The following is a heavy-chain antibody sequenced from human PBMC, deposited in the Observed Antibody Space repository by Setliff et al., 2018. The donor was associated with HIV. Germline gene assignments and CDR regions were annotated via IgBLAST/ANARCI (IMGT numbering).Heavy chain of an antibody. D-gene: IGHD3-16*02. J-gene: IGHJ5*01. Sequence: PGGSLRLSCAASGFTFSRYWMHWVRQVPGKGLEWVSGIDWNGDIRGYADSVKGRFTISRDTAKTSLYLEMNSLRAEDTALYYCTRDYRTSNWFDPWGQGTLVTVSS. CDR1: GFTFSRYW. CDR3: TRDYRTSNWFDP. CDR2: IDWNGDIR. V-gene: IGHV3-20*04.